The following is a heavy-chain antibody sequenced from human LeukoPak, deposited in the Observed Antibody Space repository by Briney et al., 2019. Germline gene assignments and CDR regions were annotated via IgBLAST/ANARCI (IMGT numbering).Heavy chain of an antibody. Sequence: ASVKVSCKASGGTFSSYAISWVRQAPGQGLEWMGGIIPIFGTANYAQKFQGRVTITADESTSTAYMELSSRRSEDTAVYYCATSYYYGSGSYNYWGQGTLVTVSS. CDR1: GGTFSSYA. V-gene: IGHV1-69*13. CDR3: ATSYYYGSGSYNY. D-gene: IGHD3-10*01. J-gene: IGHJ4*02. CDR2: IIPIFGTA.